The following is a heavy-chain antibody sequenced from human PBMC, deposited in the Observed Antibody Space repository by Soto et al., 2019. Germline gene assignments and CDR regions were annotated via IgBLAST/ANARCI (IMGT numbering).Heavy chain of an antibody. D-gene: IGHD3-22*01. CDR3: AKEKDVDSSGYYYPYGMDV. CDR1: GFTFSSYA. J-gene: IGHJ6*02. V-gene: IGHV3-23*01. CDR2: ISGSGGST. Sequence: PGWSLRLSCAASGFTFSSYAMSWVRQAPGKGLEWVSAISGSGGSTYYADSVKGRFTISRDNSKNTLYLQMNSLRAEDTAVYYCAKEKDVDSSGYYYPYGMDVWGQGTTVTVS.